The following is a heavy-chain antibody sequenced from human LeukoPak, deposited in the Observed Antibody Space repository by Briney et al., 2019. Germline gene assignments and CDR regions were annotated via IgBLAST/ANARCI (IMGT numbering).Heavy chain of an antibody. V-gene: IGHV4-34*01. D-gene: IGHD4-17*01. J-gene: IGHJ1*01. CDR2: IYYSGST. Sequence: SETLSLTCAVYGGSFSGYYWGWIRQPPGKGLEWIGDIYYSGSTNYNPSLKSRVTISVDTSKNQFSLKLSSVTAADTAVYYCARGEDGDYYFQHWGQGTLVTVSS. CDR1: GGSFSGYY. CDR3: ARGEDGDYYFQH.